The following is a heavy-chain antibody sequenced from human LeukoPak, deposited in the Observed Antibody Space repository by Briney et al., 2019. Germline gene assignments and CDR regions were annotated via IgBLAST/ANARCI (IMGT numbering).Heavy chain of an antibody. CDR3: ARGSIQLGDAFDI. CDR1: GGSISSYY. D-gene: IGHD7-27*01. J-gene: IGHJ3*02. CDR2: IYYSGST. V-gene: IGHV4-59*01. Sequence: SETLSLTCTVSGGSISSYYWSWIRQPPGKGLEWIGYIYYSGSTNYNPSLKSRVTISVDTSKNQFSLKLSSVTAADTAAYYCARGSIQLGDAFDIWGQGTMVTVSS.